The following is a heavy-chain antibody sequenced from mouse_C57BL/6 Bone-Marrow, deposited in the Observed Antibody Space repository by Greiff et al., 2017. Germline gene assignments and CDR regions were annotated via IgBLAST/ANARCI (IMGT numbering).Heavy chain of an antibody. CDR3: ARNGYYYGSSWFAY. Sequence: QVQLQQPGAELVKPGASVKLSCKASGYTFTSYWMHWVKQRPGQGLEWIGMIHPNSGSTNYNEKFKSKATLTVDKSSSTAYMQLSSRTSEYSAVYYCARNGYYYGSSWFAYWGQGTLVTVSA. CDR1: GYTFTSYW. V-gene: IGHV1-64*01. J-gene: IGHJ3*01. D-gene: IGHD1-1*01. CDR2: IHPNSGST.